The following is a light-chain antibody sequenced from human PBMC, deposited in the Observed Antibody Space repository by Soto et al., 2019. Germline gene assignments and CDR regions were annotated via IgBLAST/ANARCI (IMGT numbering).Light chain of an antibody. V-gene: IGKV1-9*01. CDR1: QGISSY. Sequence: IRLTQSPSSLSTSVGDRVTITCRASQGISSYLAWYQQKPGKAPKLLIYAASTLQSGVPSRFSGSGSGTDFTLTISSXQPEDFATYYCQQLNSYPLTFGGGTKVDTK. CDR2: AAS. CDR3: QQLNSYPLT. J-gene: IGKJ4*01.